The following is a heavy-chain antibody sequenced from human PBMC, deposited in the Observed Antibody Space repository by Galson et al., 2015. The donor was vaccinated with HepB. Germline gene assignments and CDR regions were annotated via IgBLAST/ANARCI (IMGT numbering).Heavy chain of an antibody. CDR1: GYTFSGYG. V-gene: IGHV3-7*02. J-gene: IGHJ4*02. CDR3: ARGLFPSFGGFFWRDSEYFDY. Sequence: SVKVSCAASGYTFSGYGISWVRQAPGKGLEWMANIKQYDSQKNYVETLQGRFTVSRDTATNSVYLQMNSLRVEDTAVYYCARGLFPSFGGFFWRDSEYFDYWGQGTLVTVSS. D-gene: IGHD3-3*01. CDR2: IKQYDSQK.